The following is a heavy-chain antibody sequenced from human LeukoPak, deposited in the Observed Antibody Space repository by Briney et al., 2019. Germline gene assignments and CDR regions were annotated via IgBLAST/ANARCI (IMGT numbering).Heavy chain of an antibody. D-gene: IGHD6-13*01. CDR1: GYTLTELS. CDR2: FDPEDGET. J-gene: IGHJ4*02. V-gene: IGHV1-24*01. Sequence: SVTVSCKVSGYTLTELSMHWVRQAPGKGLDGMGGFDPEDGETIYAQKFQGRVTMTEDTSTDTAYMELSSLRSEDTAVYYCATSRQQLVTFDYWGQGTLVTVSS. CDR3: ATSRQQLVTFDY.